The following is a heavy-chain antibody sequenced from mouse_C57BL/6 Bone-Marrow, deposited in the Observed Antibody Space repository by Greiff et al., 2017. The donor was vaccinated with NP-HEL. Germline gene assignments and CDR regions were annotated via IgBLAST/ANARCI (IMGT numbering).Heavy chain of an antibody. Sequence: VKLLESGAELVRPGASVTLSCKASGYTFTDYEMHWVKQTPVHGLEWIGAIDPETGGTAYNQKFKGKAILTADKSSSTAYMELRSLTSEDSAVYYCTRGNDYWFAYWGQGTLVTVSA. V-gene: IGHV1-15*01. D-gene: IGHD2-4*01. J-gene: IGHJ3*01. CDR3: TRGNDYWFAY. CDR2: IDPETGGT. CDR1: GYTFTDYE.